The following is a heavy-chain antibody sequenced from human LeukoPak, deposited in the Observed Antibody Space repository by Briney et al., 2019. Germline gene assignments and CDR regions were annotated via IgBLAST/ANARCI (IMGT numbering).Heavy chain of an antibody. J-gene: IGHJ3*02. D-gene: IGHD3-10*01. CDR3: ARDRLWLGELFGALSVFHI. V-gene: IGHV1-18*01. Sequence: GASVKVSCKASGYTFTSYGISWVRQAPGQGLEWMGWISAYNGNTNYAQKLQGRVTMTTDTSTSTAYMELRRLRSDDKAVYYCARDRLWLGELFGALSVFHIWGQGTMVTVSS. CDR1: GYTFTSYG. CDR2: ISAYNGNT.